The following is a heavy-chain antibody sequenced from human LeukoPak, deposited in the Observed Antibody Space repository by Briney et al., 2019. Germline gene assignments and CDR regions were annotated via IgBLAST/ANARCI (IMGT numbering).Heavy chain of an antibody. CDR1: GGSVSSGDYY. D-gene: IGHD5-18*01. Sequence: SETLSLTCTVSGGSVSSGDYYWNWIRQPPGKGLEWIGNIYYGGSTSYNPSLKSRVTISIDTSKNQFSLNLNSVTAADTAVYYCARADTYLDYWGQGILVTVSS. CDR2: IYYGGST. J-gene: IGHJ4*02. CDR3: ARADTYLDY. V-gene: IGHV4-30-4*08.